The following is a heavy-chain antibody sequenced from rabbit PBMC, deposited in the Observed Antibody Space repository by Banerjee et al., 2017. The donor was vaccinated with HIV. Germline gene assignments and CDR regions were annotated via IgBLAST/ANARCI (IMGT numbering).Heavy chain of an antibody. J-gene: IGHJ4*01. CDR3: ARYNSDTGYFKL. CDR1: GFDLSSIND. Sequence: QEQLEESGGGLVKPEGSLTLTCKASGFDLSSINDMCWVRQAPGKGLEWIGCIYFGGGITYYASWAKGRFTISKISSTTVTLQMTSLTAADTATYFCARYNSDTGYFKLWGQGTLVTVS. D-gene: IGHD7-1*01. CDR2: IYFGGGIT. V-gene: IGHV1S45*01.